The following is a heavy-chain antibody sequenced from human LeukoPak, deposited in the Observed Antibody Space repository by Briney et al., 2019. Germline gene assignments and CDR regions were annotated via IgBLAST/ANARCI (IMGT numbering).Heavy chain of an antibody. CDR2: VYYSGTT. CDR1: GGSISSNSYY. J-gene: IGHJ4*02. Sequence: SETLSLTCTVSGGSISSNSYYWDWIRQPPGKGLEWLGTVYYSGTTYYNPSLKSRVTTSVDTSKNQFSLKLTSVTAADTAIYYCARNGAQYYSGSGSYYTTAFDSWGQGILVTVSS. V-gene: IGHV4-39*01. CDR3: ARNGAQYYSGSGSYYTTAFDS. D-gene: IGHD3-10*01.